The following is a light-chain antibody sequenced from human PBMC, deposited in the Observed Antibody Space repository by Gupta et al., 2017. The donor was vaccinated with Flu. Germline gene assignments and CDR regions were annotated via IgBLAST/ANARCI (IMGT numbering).Light chain of an antibody. J-gene: IGLJ2*01. CDR1: SSDVGGHNY. CDR3: SSYTSSSTYVV. Sequence: SSDVGGHNYVSGYQQHPGKAPKLMIYEVGYRPSVVSDRFSGSKSGNTASLTISGLQTEDEADYYCSSYTSSSTYVVFGGGTKLTVL. V-gene: IGLV2-14*03. CDR2: EVG.